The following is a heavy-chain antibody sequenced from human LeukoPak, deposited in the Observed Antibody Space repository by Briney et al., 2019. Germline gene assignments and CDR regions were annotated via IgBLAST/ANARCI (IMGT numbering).Heavy chain of an antibody. V-gene: IGHV3-48*03. J-gene: IGHJ6*03. D-gene: IGHD5-12*01. CDR2: ISSSGSTI. CDR3: ARIMATISPYYYYYYMDV. Sequence: GGSLRLSCAASGFTFSSYEMHWVRQAPGKGLEWISYISSSGSTIYYADSVKGRFTISRDNAKNSLYLQMNSLRAEDTAVYYCARIMATISPYYYYYYMDVWGKGTTVTISS. CDR1: GFTFSSYE.